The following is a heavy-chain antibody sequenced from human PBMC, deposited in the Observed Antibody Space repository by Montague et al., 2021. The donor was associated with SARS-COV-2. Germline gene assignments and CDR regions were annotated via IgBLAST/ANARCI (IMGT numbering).Heavy chain of an antibody. Sequence: SETLSLTCSVSGTSITSYYWNWIRQPPGKGLEWIGYISDRGSTNYSPSLKSRVTMSVDTSKNQMSLKLTSVAAADTAVYDCARGCLSYFGAGSHCYGMDVWGQGTTVTVS. J-gene: IGHJ6*02. D-gene: IGHD3-10*01. CDR1: GTSITSYY. V-gene: IGHV4-59*01. CDR2: ISDRGST. CDR3: ARGCLSYFGAGSHCYGMDV.